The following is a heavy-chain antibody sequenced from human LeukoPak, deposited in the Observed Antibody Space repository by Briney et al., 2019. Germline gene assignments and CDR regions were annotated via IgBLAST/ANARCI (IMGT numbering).Heavy chain of an antibody. CDR1: GFTFSSYG. V-gene: IGHV3-30*18. CDR2: ISYDGSNK. D-gene: IGHD3-16*01. J-gene: IGHJ4*02. Sequence: GMSLRLSCAASGFTFSSYGMHWVRQAPGKGLEWVAVISYDGSNKYYADSVKGRFTTSRDNSKNTLYLQMNSLRAEDTAVYYCAKDGGPDYWGQGTLVTVSS. CDR3: AKDGGPDY.